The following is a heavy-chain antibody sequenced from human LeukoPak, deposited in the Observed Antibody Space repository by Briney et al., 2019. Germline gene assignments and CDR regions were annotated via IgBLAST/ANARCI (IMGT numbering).Heavy chain of an antibody. V-gene: IGHV4-34*01. CDR1: GLSFSGYY. CDR3: ARGRTMVRGVYMDV. CDR2: INHSGST. Sequence: SETLSLTCAVYGLSFSGYYWSWIRQPPGKGLEWIGEINHSGSTNYNPSLKSRVTISVDTSKNQFSLKLSSVTAADTAVYYCARGRTMVRGVYMDVWGKGTTVTVSS. J-gene: IGHJ6*03. D-gene: IGHD3-10*01.